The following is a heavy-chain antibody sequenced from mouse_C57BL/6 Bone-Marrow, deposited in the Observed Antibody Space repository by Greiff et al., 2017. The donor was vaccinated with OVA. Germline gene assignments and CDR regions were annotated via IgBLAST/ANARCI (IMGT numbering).Heavy chain of an antibody. J-gene: IGHJ3*01. V-gene: IGHV1-26*01. CDR2: INPNNGGT. Sequence: EVQLQQSGPELVKPGASVKISCKASGYTFTDYYMNWVKQSHGKSLEWIGDINPNNGGTSYNQKFKGNATLTVDKSSSTAYMELRSLTSEDSAVYYCARNYGSSYLFAYWGQGTLVTVSA. CDR1: GYTFTDYY. CDR3: ARNYGSSYLFAY. D-gene: IGHD1-1*01.